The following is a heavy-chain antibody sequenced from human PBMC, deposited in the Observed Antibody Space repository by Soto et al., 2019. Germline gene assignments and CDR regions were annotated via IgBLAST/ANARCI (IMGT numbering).Heavy chain of an antibody. CDR1: GFTFGSYA. CDR2: ISGSGGST. CDR3: TIHRMTSSVFVFGP. J-gene: IGHJ5*02. D-gene: IGHD3-22*01. V-gene: IGHV3-23*01. Sequence: EVQLLESGGGLVQPGGSLRLSCAASGFTFGSYAMNWVRQAPGKGLEWVSAISGSGGSTYYADSVKGRFTISRDNSKKTLYLQMISLRDEDTAVYYCTIHRMTSSVFVFGPGGQGTLVSLSS.